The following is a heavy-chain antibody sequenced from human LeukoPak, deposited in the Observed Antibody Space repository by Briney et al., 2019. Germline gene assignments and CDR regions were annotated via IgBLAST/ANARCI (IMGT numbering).Heavy chain of an antibody. CDR1: GGSISSSSYY. Sequence: KPSETLSLTCTVSGGSISSSSYYWGWIRQPPGKGLEWIGSICYRGNTYYNPSLKIRATIYVDTSKTQFSLKMSSATAADTAVYYCARQRSCSSTSCYGGGFDHWGQGTLVTVSS. CDR2: ICYRGNT. V-gene: IGHV4-39*01. CDR3: ARQRSCSSTSCYGGGFDH. D-gene: IGHD2-2*01. J-gene: IGHJ4*02.